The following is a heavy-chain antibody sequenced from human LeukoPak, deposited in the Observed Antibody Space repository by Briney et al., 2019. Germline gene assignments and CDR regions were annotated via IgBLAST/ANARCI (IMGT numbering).Heavy chain of an antibody. CDR3: AKAYYYGSGSYLRSAVDY. CDR1: GFTFSSYG. D-gene: IGHD3-10*01. CDR2: ISYDGSNK. J-gene: IGHJ4*02. V-gene: IGHV3-30*18. Sequence: GGSLRLSCAASGFTFSSYGMHWVRQAPGKGLEWVAVISYDGSNKYYADSVKGRFTIPRDNSKNTLYLQMNSLRAEDTAVYYCAKAYYYGSGSYLRSAVDYWGQGTLVTVSS.